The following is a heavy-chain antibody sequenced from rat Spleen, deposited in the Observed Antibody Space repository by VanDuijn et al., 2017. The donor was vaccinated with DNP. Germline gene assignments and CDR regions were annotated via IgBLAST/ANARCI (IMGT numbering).Heavy chain of an antibody. V-gene: IGHV5-31*01. Sequence: EVQLVESGGGPVQPGRSLKLSCVASGFIFSNYWMTWIRQAPGKGLEWVASISNTGDNTYYSDSVKGRFSLSRDNAESTLYLQMDSLRSEETAAYYCAGRPPPTRGPFDYWGQGVTVTVSS. CDR1: GFIFSNYW. J-gene: IGHJ2*01. CDR3: AGRPPPTRGPFDY. CDR2: ISNTGDNT. D-gene: IGHD1-4*01.